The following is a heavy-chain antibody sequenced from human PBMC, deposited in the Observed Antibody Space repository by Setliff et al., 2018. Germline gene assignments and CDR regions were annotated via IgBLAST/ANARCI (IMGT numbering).Heavy chain of an antibody. CDR3: ARGLIAYASWYPNKHTYYYYMDV. CDR1: GYSFPTDY. J-gene: IGHJ6*03. Sequence: WASVKVSCKASGYSFPTDYIHWVRQAPGQELEWMGIMHPSGVGTSGPQKFQGRVNMTRDTSTSTVYMELRSLKSEDTATYFCARGLIAYASWYPNKHTYYYYMDVWGKGTTVTVSS. CDR2: MHPSGVGT. V-gene: IGHV1-46*01. D-gene: IGHD6-13*01.